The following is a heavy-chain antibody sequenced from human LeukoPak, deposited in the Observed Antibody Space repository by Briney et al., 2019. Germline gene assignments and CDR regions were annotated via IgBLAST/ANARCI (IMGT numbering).Heavy chain of an antibody. CDR3: ARGRFVLVPSLERWYFDL. V-gene: IGHV3-13*01. D-gene: IGHD2-8*02. Sequence: GGSLRLSCTASGSTLRNYDMHWVRQTTEKGLEWVSGIGTEDDTFYPDSVKGRFTISRENAKNSFYLQMNSLRAGDTAVYYCARGRFVLVPSLERWYFDLWGRGTLVTVSS. CDR1: GSTLRNYD. J-gene: IGHJ2*01. CDR2: IGTEDDT.